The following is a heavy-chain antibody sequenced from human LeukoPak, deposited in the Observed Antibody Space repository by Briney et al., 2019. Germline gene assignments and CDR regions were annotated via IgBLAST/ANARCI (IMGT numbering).Heavy chain of an antibody. V-gene: IGHV1-69*06. J-gene: IGHJ6*03. CDR2: IIPIFGTA. Sequence: GASVKVSCKASGGTFSSYAISWVRQAPGQGLEWMGGIIPIFGTANYAQKFQGRVTITADKSTSTAYMELSSLRSEDTAVYYCALRYCSGGSCYSRYGYYYYYYMDVWGKGTTVTVSS. CDR1: GGTFSSYA. CDR3: ALRYCSGGSCYSRYGYYYYYYMDV. D-gene: IGHD2-15*01.